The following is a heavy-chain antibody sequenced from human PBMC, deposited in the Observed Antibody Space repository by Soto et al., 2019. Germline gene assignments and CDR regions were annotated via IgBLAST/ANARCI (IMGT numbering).Heavy chain of an antibody. D-gene: IGHD3-10*01. V-gene: IGHV1-69*02. CDR3: ARGVKNAIGSEAFPI. Sequence: QVHLVQSGTEVKKPGSSVKVSCKSSGGTLSIYTFIWVRQAPGQGLQWMGGIIPILGISKYAQNFQGKVTISADKSTSTVYMELSGLRSDDTAVYFGARGVKNAIGSEAFPIWGQGTLVIVSS. CDR2: IIPILGIS. J-gene: IGHJ3*02. CDR1: GGTLSIYT.